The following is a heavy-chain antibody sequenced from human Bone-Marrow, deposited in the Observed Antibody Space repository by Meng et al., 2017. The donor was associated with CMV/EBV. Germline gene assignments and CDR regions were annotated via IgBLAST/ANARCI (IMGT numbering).Heavy chain of an antibody. CDR1: GYTFTSYG. D-gene: IGHD2-2*02. CDR2: ISAYNGNT. Sequence: ASVKVSCKASGYTFTSYGISWVRQAPGQGLEWMGWISAYNGNTNYAQKLQGRVTMTTDTSTSTAYMELRSLRSDDTAVYYCARERVRYCDSTSCYRARGLDYWGQGTLVTVSS. V-gene: IGHV1-18*01. CDR3: ARERVRYCDSTSCYRARGLDY. J-gene: IGHJ4*02.